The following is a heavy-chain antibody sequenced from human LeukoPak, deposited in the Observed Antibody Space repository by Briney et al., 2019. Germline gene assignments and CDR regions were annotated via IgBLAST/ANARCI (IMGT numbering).Heavy chain of an antibody. D-gene: IGHD6-6*01. CDR3: ARYSPASRIAGRRSPNNFDY. CDR2: ISPNSGGT. J-gene: IGHJ4*02. V-gene: IGHV1-2*02. CDR1: GYTFTDYY. Sequence: GASVKVSCKASGYTFTDYYLNWVRQAPGQGLEWMGWISPNSGGTNYARKFQGRVTMTRDTSISTVYMELSRLTSDDTAVYFCARYSPASRIAGRRSPNNFDYWGQGTLVTVSS.